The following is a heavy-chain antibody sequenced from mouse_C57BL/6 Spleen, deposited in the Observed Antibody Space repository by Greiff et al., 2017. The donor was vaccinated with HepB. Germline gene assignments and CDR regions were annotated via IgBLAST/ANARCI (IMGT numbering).Heavy chain of an antibody. Sequence: DVMLVESGGGLVKPGGSLKLSCAASGFTFSSYAMSWVRQTPEKRLEWVATISDGGSYTYYPDNVKGRFTISRDNAKNNLYLQMSHLKSEDTAMYYCARGYYFMDYWGQGTSVTVSS. CDR3: ARGYYFMDY. J-gene: IGHJ4*01. CDR2: ISDGGSYT. V-gene: IGHV5-4*03. CDR1: GFTFSSYA.